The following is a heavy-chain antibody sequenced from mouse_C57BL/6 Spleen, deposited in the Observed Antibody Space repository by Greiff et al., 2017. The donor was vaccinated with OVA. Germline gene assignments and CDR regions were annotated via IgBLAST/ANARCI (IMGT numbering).Heavy chain of an antibody. D-gene: IGHD1-1*01. CDR3: TRSGDTTVVATDYAMDY. CDR2: IDPETGGT. J-gene: IGHJ4*01. CDR1: GYTFTDYE. Sequence: QVQLQQSGAELVRPGASVTLSCKASGYTFTDYEMHWVKQTPVHGLEWIGAIDPETGGTAYNQKFKGKALLTADKSSSTAYMELRSLTSEDSAVYYCTRSGDTTVVATDYAMDYWGQGTSVTVSS. V-gene: IGHV1-15*01.